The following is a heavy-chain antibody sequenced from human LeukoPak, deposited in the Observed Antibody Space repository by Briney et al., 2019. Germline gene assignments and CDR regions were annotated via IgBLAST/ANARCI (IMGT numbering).Heavy chain of an antibody. D-gene: IGHD3-22*01. CDR1: GGSVTNTNYY. CDR2: VYHSGIT. Sequence: PSETLSLTCTVSGGSVTNTNYYWAWIRQPPGEGLEWIGSVYHSGITYYTPSLKSRVSISVDTSKNQFSLKVTSVTAADTAVYYCARDSYYYDSSGYVAFDIWGQGTMVTVSS. J-gene: IGHJ3*02. CDR3: ARDSYYYDSSGYVAFDI. V-gene: IGHV4-39*07.